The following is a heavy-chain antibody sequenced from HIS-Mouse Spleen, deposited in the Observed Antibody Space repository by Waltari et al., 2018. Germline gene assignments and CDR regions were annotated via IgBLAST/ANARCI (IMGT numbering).Heavy chain of an antibody. D-gene: IGHD6-13*01. J-gene: IGHJ2*01. V-gene: IGHV4-39*07. Sequence: QLQLQESGPGLVKPSETLSLTCTVPGGSISSSSYYWGWIRQPPGKGLEWIGSIYYSGSTYYNPSLKSRVTISVDTSKNQFSLKLSSATAADTAVYYCAREIPYSSSWYDWYFDLWGRGTLVTVSS. CDR1: GGSISSSSYY. CDR2: IYYSGST. CDR3: AREIPYSSSWYDWYFDL.